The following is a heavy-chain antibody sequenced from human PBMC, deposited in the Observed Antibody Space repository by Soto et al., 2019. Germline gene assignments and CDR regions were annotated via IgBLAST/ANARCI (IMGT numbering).Heavy chain of an antibody. J-gene: IGHJ6*02. V-gene: IGHV1-46*01. D-gene: IGHD1-1*01. Sequence: QVQLVQSGAEVKKPGASVKLSCKASGYTFTSYYIHWVRQAPGHGLEWMAIINPSGGSTDYAQKFQGRVTFTRDTSTNTVHMELSSLRSEDTAVYYCARPGIPRETGYHFGMDVWGQGTTVTVSS. CDR2: INPSGGST. CDR3: ARPGIPRETGYHFGMDV. CDR1: GYTFTSYY.